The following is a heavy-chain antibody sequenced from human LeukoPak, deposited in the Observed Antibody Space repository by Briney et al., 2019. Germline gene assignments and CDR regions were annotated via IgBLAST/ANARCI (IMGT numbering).Heavy chain of an antibody. V-gene: IGHV4-39*07. CDR3: ATWEYYYDSSGYLDY. CDR2: IYYSGST. Sequence: SEILSLTCTVSGGSISSSSYYWGWIRQPPGKGLEWIGSIYYSGSTYYNPSLKSRVTISVDTSKNQFSLKLSSVTAADTAVYYCATWEYYYDSSGYLDYWGQGTLVTVSS. CDR1: GGSISSSSYY. J-gene: IGHJ4*02. D-gene: IGHD3-22*01.